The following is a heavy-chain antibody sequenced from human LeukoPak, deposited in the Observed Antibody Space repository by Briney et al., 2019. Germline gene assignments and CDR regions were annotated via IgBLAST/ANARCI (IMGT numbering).Heavy chain of an antibody. CDR3: ARTASMIRRSDIDF. D-gene: IGHD3-10*01. CDR1: GYTFTSNG. J-gene: IGHJ4*02. V-gene: IGHV1-18*01. CDR2: ICGYNGET. Sequence: ASVKVSCKASGYTFTSNGISWVRQAPGQGLEWVGWICGYNGETNYAQKFQGRVTMTTDKSTNTAYMDLRSLRSDDAAVYYCARTASMIRRSDIDFWGQGTLVTVSS.